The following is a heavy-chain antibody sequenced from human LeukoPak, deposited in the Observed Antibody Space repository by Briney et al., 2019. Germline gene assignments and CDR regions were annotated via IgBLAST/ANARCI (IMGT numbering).Heavy chain of an antibody. CDR3: AKGNPFDYYDSSGYPDDAFDI. CDR2: ISGSGGST. Sequence: GGSLRLSCAASGFTLSSYAMSWVRQAPGKGLDWVSAISGSGGSTYYADSVKGRFTISRDNSKNTLYLQMNSLRAEDTAVYYCAKGNPFDYYDSSGYPDDAFDIWGQGTMVTVSS. CDR1: GFTLSSYA. V-gene: IGHV3-23*01. D-gene: IGHD3-22*01. J-gene: IGHJ3*02.